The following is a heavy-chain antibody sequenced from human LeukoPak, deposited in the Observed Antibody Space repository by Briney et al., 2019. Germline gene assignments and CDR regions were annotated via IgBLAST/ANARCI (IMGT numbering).Heavy chain of an antibody. CDR1: GFTFSSYA. D-gene: IGHD6-6*01. J-gene: IGHJ4*02. CDR3: ARVADRSSTVGDY. CDR2: ISYDGSNK. V-gene: IGHV3-30-3*01. Sequence: GGSLRLSCAASGFTFSSYAMHWVRQAPGKGLEWVAVISYDGSNKYYADSVKGRFTISRDNSKNKLYLQMNSLRAEDTAVYYCARVADRSSTVGDYWGQGTLVTVSS.